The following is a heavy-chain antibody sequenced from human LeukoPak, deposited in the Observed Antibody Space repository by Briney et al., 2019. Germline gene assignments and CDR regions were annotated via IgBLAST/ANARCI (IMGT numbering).Heavy chain of an antibody. D-gene: IGHD3-22*01. J-gene: IGHJ4*02. CDR3: ARDYYDSSGYYPLGY. Sequence: ASVKVSCKASGCTFTSYGISWVRQAPGQGLEWMGWISAYNGNTNYAQKLQGRVTMTTDTSTSTAYMELRSLRSDDTAVYYCARDYYDSSGYYPLGYWGQGTLVTVSS. CDR1: GCTFTSYG. V-gene: IGHV1-18*01. CDR2: ISAYNGNT.